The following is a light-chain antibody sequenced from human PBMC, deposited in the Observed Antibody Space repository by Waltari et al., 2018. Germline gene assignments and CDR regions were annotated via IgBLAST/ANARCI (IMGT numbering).Light chain of an antibody. CDR2: GAS. V-gene: IGKV3D-15*01. Sequence: EIVMTQSPATLSLSPGERATLSCRASQSVSSSLAWYQQKLGQAPRLLIYGASSRATGIPDRFSGSGSGTEFTLTISSLEPEDVAVYYCQQNSNWPYSFGQGTKVEIK. CDR1: QSVSSS. CDR3: QQNSNWPYS. J-gene: IGKJ2*03.